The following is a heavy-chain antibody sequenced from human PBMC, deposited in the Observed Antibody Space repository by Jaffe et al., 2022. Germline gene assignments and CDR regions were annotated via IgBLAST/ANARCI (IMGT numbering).Heavy chain of an antibody. D-gene: IGHD3-10*01. J-gene: IGHJ6*03. CDR3: ARDGMGYGSGSYRHMDV. CDR2: IYYSGST. Sequence: QVQLQESGPGLVKPSETLSLTCTVSGGSISSYYWSWIRQPPGKGLEWIGYIYYSGSTNYNPSLKSRVTISVDTSKNQFSLKLSSVTAADTAVYYCARDGMGYGSGSYRHMDVWGKGTTVTVSS. V-gene: IGHV4-59*01. CDR1: GGSISSYY.